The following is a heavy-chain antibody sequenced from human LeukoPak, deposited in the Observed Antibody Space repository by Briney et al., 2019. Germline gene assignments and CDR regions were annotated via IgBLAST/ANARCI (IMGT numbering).Heavy chain of an antibody. CDR1: GFSLSAYW. CDR3: VKDAGTA. Sequence: TGGSLRLSCAASGFSLSAYWMTWVRQAPGKGLEWVANINRDGSQKNHVDSVKGRFTISRDNAKNSLYLQMNSLRAEDTALYYCVKDAGTAWGQGTLVTVSS. V-gene: IGHV3-7*01. J-gene: IGHJ5*02. CDR2: INRDGSQK. D-gene: IGHD2-8*02.